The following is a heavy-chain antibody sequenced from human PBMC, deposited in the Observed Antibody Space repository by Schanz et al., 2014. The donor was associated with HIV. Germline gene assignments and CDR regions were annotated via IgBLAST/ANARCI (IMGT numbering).Heavy chain of an antibody. CDR1: GFAFNNYA. J-gene: IGHJ6*02. CDR3: AKMEMAIVRWYYGMDV. D-gene: IGHD3-16*02. Sequence: EVQLLESGGGLVLPGGSLRLSCAASGFAFNNYAMHWVRQGPGKGLEWVSVVTSSGASTNSADSVKGRFTISRDNSKNTLYLEMNSLRAEDTAVYYCAKMEMAIVRWYYGMDVWGQGTTVTVSS. CDR2: VTSSGAST. V-gene: IGHV3-23*01.